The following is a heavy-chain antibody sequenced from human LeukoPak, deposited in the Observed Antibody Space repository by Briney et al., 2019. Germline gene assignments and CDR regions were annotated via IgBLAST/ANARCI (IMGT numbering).Heavy chain of an antibody. CDR3: ARDKYYGSGSYQNTNYYYYMDV. V-gene: IGHV4-34*01. CDR1: GGSFSGYY. J-gene: IGHJ6*03. CDR2: INHSGST. Sequence: PSETLSLTCAVYGGSFSGYYWSWIRQPPGKGLEWIGEINHSGSTNYNPSLKSRVTISVDTSKNQFSLKLSSVTAADTAVYYCARDKYYGSGSYQNTNYYYYMDVWGKGTTVTISS. D-gene: IGHD3-10*01.